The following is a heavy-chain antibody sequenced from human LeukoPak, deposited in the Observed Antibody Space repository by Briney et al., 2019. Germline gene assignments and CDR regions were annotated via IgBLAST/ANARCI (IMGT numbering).Heavy chain of an antibody. CDR3: ARDFDPHSIAAAGTDY. V-gene: IGHV1-8*01. D-gene: IGHD6-13*01. J-gene: IGHJ4*02. Sequence: GASVKVSCKASGYTFTSYDINWVRQATGQGLEWMGWMNPNSGNTGYAQKFQGRVTMTRNTSISTAYMELSSLRSGDTAVYYCARDFDPHSIAAAGTDYWGQGTLVTVSS. CDR2: MNPNSGNT. CDR1: GYTFTSYD.